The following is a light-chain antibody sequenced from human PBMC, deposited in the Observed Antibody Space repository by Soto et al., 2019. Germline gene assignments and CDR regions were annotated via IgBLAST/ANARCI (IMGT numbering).Light chain of an antibody. CDR2: DVS. CDR1: TSDVGGYDY. V-gene: IGLV2-14*01. J-gene: IGLJ1*01. Sequence: QSVLTQPASVSGSPGQSITVSCTGTTSDVGGYDYVAWYQQHPGKAPKLMIYDVSSRPSGVSNRFSGSKSGNTASLTISGLQAEDEADYHCSSYLGSSTLSGVFGTGTKVTVL. CDR3: SSYLGSSTLSGV.